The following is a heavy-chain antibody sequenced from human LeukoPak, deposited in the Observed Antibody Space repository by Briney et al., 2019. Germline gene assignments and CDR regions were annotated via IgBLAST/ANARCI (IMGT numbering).Heavy chain of an antibody. CDR3: ARAETTVTTPFDY. V-gene: IGHV1-69*04. Sequence: SVKVSCKASGGTFSSYAISWVRQAPGQGLEWMGRIIPILGIANYAQKFQGRVTITADKSTSTAYMELSSLRSEDTAVYYCARAETTVTTPFDYSGQGTLVSVSS. CDR2: IIPILGIA. CDR1: GGTFSSYA. D-gene: IGHD4-17*01. J-gene: IGHJ4*02.